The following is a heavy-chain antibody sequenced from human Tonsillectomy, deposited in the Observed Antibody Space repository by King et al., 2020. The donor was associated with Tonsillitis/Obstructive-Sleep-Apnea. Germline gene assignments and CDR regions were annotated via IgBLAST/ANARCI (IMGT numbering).Heavy chain of an antibody. CDR3: ARGTYDFWSGYYPTDYFDY. V-gene: IGHV3-30*04. Sequence: QLVQSGGGVVQPGRSLRLSCAASGFTFSSYAMHWVRQAPGKGLEWVAVISYDGSNKYYADSVKGRFTISRDNSKNTLYLQMNSLRAEDTAVYYCARGTYDFWSGYYPTDYFDYWGQGTLVTVSS. CDR2: ISYDGSNK. CDR1: GFTFSSYA. J-gene: IGHJ4*02. D-gene: IGHD3-3*01.